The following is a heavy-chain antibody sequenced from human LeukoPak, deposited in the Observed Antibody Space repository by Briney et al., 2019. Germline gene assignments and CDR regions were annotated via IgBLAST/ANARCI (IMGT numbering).Heavy chain of an antibody. D-gene: IGHD2-15*01. CDR3: AALPPGYCSGGSCSIGGNWFDP. J-gene: IGHJ5*02. CDR2: INPNSGGI. Sequence: ASVKVSCKASGYTFTGYYMHWVRQAPGQGLEWMGWINPNSGGIDYAQKFQGRVTMTRDTSITTAYMELSRLRSDDTAVYYCAALPPGYCSGGSCSIGGNWFDPWGQGTLVTVSS. V-gene: IGHV1-2*02. CDR1: GYTFTGYY.